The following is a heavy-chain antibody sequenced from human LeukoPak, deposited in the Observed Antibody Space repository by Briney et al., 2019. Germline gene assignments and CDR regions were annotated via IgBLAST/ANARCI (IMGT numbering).Heavy chain of an antibody. CDR2: IYSGGST. V-gene: IGHV3-53*01. CDR3: ARVYGSGSYYTDAYYFDY. J-gene: IGHJ4*02. CDR1: GFTVSSNY. Sequence: GGSLRLSCAASGFTVSSNYMSWVRQAPGKGLEWVSVIYSGGSTYYADSVKGRFTISRDNSKNTLYLQMNSLRAEDTAVYYCARVYGSGSYYTDAYYFDYWGQGTLVTVSS. D-gene: IGHD3-10*01.